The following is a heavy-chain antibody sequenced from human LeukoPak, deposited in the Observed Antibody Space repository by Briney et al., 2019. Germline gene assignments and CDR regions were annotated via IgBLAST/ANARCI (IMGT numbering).Heavy chain of an antibody. CDR1: GFTFSDYY. V-gene: IGHV3-11*01. D-gene: IGHD3-9*01. CDR3: ATRGDILTGYPYYFDY. J-gene: IGHJ4*02. Sequence: GRSLRPSCAASGFTFSDYYMGWIRQAPGKGLEWISYISVGGSTIYYADSVKGRFTISRDNSKNTLYLQMNSLRAEDTAVYYCATRGDILTGYPYYFDYWGQGTLVTVSS. CDR2: ISVGGSTI.